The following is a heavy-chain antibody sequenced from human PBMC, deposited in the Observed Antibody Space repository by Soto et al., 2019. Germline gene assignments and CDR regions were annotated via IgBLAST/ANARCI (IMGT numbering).Heavy chain of an antibody. V-gene: IGHV1-18*01. CDR3: AREVLTIFGVSANYYYYGMDV. D-gene: IGHD3-3*01. CDR2: ISAYNGNT. Sequence: GASVKVSSRASGYTLTIYGISWLRQAPGQGLEWMGWISAYNGNTNYAQKLQGRVTMTTDTSTSTDYMELRSLRSDDTAVYYCAREVLTIFGVSANYYYYGMDVWGQGTTVTVSS. J-gene: IGHJ6*02. CDR1: GYTLTIYG.